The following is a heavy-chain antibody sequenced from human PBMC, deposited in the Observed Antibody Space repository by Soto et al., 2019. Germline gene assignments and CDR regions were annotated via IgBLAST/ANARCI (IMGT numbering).Heavy chain of an antibody. CDR3: ARGGYSPDYYYYYGMDV. Sequence: VSCKASGGTFSSYAISWVRQAPGQGLEWMGGIIPIFGTANYAQKFQGRVTITADKSTSTAYMELSSLRSEDTAVYYCARGGYSPDYYYYYGMDVWGQGTTVTVSS. D-gene: IGHD2-15*01. J-gene: IGHJ6*02. V-gene: IGHV1-69*06. CDR1: GGTFSSYA. CDR2: IIPIFGTA.